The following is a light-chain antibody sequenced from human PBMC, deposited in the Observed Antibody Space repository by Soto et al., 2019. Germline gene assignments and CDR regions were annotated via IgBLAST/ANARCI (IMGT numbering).Light chain of an antibody. CDR2: WAS. CDR1: QTLLYSSNNKNY. V-gene: IGKV4-1*01. CDR3: QQYYSTLFT. J-gene: IGKJ2*01. Sequence: SPLSCWSSQTLLYSSNNKNYLARYQQKPGQPPKLLISWASTRESGVPDRFSGSGSGTDFTLTISSLQAEDVAVYYCQQYYSTLFTFGQGTKVDIK.